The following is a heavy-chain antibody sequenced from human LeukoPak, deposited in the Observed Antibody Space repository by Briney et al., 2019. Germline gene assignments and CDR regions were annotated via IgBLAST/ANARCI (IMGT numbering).Heavy chain of an antibody. V-gene: IGHV3-30*02. J-gene: IGHJ6*03. Sequence: GGSLRLSCAASGFTFSRYNMNWVRQAPGKGLEWVAFIRYDGSNKYYADSVKGRFTISRDNSKNTLYLQMNSLRAEDTAVYYCAREASASSGYYYYYYYMDVWGKGTTVTISS. D-gene: IGHD3-22*01. CDR3: AREASASSGYYYYYYYMDV. CDR1: GFTFSRYN. CDR2: IRYDGSNK.